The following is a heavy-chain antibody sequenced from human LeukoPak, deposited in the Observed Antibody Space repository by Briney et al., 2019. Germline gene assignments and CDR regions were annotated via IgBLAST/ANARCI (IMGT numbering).Heavy chain of an antibody. V-gene: IGHV4-39*01. CDR3: ARQDDQDHGDPNWFDP. Sequence: SETLSLTCSISGGSINTGSYWWGWIRQAPGKGLEFIGSIFFNGNTFYNPSLKSRVTISVDNFNDQFSLRLTSVTAADTATYYCARQDDQDHGDPNWFDPWGQGILVTVSS. J-gene: IGHJ5*02. D-gene: IGHD4-17*01. CDR1: GGSINTGSYW. CDR2: IFFNGNT.